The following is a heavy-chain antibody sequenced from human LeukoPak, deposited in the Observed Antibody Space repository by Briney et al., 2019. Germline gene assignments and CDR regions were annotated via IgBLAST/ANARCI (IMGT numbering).Heavy chain of an antibody. J-gene: IGHJ5*02. Sequence: GASVKVSCRASGYTFTSYYMHWVRQAPGQGLEWMGIINPSSGSTAYAQKFQGRVTMTRDTSTSTVYKELSSLTSEDTAVYYCARDGSSQHTELHNWVGLWGPGTLVTVSS. D-gene: IGHD1-26*01. CDR2: INPSSGST. CDR1: GYTFTSYY. V-gene: IGHV1-46*01. CDR3: ARDGSSQHTELHNWVGL.